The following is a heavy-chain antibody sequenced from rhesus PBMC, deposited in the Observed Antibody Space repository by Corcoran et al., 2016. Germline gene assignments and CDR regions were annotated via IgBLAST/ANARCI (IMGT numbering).Heavy chain of an antibody. V-gene: IGHV4-173*01. J-gene: IGHJ2*01. CDR3: AREGTGGYSSWTSYWYFDI. Sequence: QLQLQESGPGLVKPSETLSLTCAVSGGSISSNYWSWLRQPPGKGLEWIGRISGSGGSTAYNPSLKSRVTMSTDTAKNQFSLKLGSVTAAETAVYYCAREGTGGYSSWTSYWYFDIWGPGTPITISS. D-gene: IGHD6-13*01. CDR2: ISGSGGST. CDR1: GGSISSNY.